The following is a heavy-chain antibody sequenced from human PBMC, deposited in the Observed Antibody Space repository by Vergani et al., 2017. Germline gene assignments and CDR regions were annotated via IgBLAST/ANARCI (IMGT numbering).Heavy chain of an antibody. J-gene: IGHJ5*02. CDR3: ARLRTTPGSYHDQ. CDR1: GYTFTSYG. V-gene: IGHV1-18*01. Sequence: QVQLVQSGAEVKKPGASVKVSCKASGYTFTSYGISWVRQAPGQGLEWMGWISAYNGNTNYAQKLQGRVTMTTDTSTSTAYMELRSLKASDTAMYFCARLRTTPGSYHDQWGQGTLITVSS. CDR2: ISAYNGNT. D-gene: IGHD1-26*01.